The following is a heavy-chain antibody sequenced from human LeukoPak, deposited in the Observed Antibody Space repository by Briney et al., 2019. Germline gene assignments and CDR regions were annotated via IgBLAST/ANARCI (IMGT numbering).Heavy chain of an antibody. V-gene: IGHV3-48*03. CDR1: GFTFSNYE. CDR3: AGIAAARGGY. D-gene: IGHD6-13*01. Sequence: GGSLRLSCAASGFTFSNYEMNWVRQAPGKGLDWVAYISRGGRTVDYADSVKGRFTISRDSAKNTLYLQMNSLRAEDTGVYYCAGIAAARGGYWGQGTLVTVSS. J-gene: IGHJ4*02. CDR2: ISRGGRTV.